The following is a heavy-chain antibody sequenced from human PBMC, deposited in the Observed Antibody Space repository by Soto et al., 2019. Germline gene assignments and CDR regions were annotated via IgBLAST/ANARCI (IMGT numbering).Heavy chain of an antibody. Sequence: PGGSLRLSCAASGFIFSDYCMHWIRQAPGKGLEWVSSISRSSSPTNYADSVKGRFTISRDDAKNSLYLQMDSLRADDTAVYYCARDLKGVGAPPFALYWGQGSLVTVSS. CDR1: GFIFSDYC. D-gene: IGHD1-26*01. CDR2: ISRSSSPT. CDR3: ARDLKGVGAPPFALY. V-gene: IGHV3-11*06. J-gene: IGHJ4*02.